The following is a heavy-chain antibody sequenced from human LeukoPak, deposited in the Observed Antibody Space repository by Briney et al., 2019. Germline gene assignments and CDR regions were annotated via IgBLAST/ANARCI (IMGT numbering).Heavy chain of an antibody. J-gene: IGHJ5*02. Sequence: GESLKISCKGSGYTFTSHWIVWVRQMPGKGLEWMGIIYPDDSDTRYRPSFQGQVTISADKSISTAYLQWSRLQASDTALYYCARRALDGYIDTWGQGTLVTVSS. V-gene: IGHV5-51*01. D-gene: IGHD5-24*01. CDR1: GYTFTSHW. CDR3: ARRALDGYIDT. CDR2: IYPDDSDT.